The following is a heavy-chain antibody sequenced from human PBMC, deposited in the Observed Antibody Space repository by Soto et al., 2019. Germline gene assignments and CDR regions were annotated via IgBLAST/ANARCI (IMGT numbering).Heavy chain of an antibody. CDR2: INPNSGGT. D-gene: IGHD6-13*01. CDR1: GYTFTGYY. V-gene: IGHV1-2*02. CDR3: ARGIGSSWYVGWYDP. Sequence: QVQLVQSGAEVKKPGASVKVSCKASGYTFTGYYMHWVRQAPGQGLEWMGWINPNSGGTNYAQKFQGRVTMTRDTSISTAYMELSRLRSDDTAVYYCARGIGSSWYVGWYDPWGQGTLVTVSS. J-gene: IGHJ5*02.